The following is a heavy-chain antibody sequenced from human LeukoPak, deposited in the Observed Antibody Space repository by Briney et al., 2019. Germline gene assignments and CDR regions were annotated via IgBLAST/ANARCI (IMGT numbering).Heavy chain of an antibody. CDR2: INTNTGNP. Sequence: ASVKVSCKASGYTFTSYAMNWVRQAPGQGLEWMGWINTNTGNPTYAQGFTGRFVFSLDTSVSTAYLQISSLKAEDTAVYYCARGIAAAGTVENWFDPWGQGTLVTVSS. D-gene: IGHD6-13*01. CDR3: ARGIAAAGTVENWFDP. V-gene: IGHV7-4-1*02. CDR1: GYTFTSYA. J-gene: IGHJ5*02.